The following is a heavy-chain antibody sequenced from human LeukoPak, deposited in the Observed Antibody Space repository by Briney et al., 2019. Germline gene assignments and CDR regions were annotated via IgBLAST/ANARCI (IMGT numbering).Heavy chain of an antibody. V-gene: IGHV4-34*01. D-gene: IGHD3-22*01. J-gene: IGHJ4*02. Sequence: PSETLSLTCAVYGGSFSGYYWSWIRQPPGKGLEWIGEINHSGSTNYNPSLKSRVTILVDTSKNQFSLKLSSVTAADTAVYYCARGTSFSSYYYDSSGYYSTYYFDYWGQGTLVTVSS. CDR3: ARGTSFSSYYYDSSGYYSTYYFDY. CDR1: GGSFSGYY. CDR2: INHSGST.